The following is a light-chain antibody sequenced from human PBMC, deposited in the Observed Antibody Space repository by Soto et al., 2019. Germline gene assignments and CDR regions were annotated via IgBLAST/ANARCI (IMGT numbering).Light chain of an antibody. V-gene: IGLV2-8*01. J-gene: IGLJ1*01. Sequence: QSALTQPPSASGSPGQSVTISCTGTSSDVGAYNYVSWYQQHPGKAPKLMIYEVSKRPSGVPDRFSGSKSGNTASLTVSGLRAEDGADYYCSSYAGTYIFFFFGSGTKVT. CDR2: EVS. CDR1: SSDVGAYNY. CDR3: SSYAGTYIFFF.